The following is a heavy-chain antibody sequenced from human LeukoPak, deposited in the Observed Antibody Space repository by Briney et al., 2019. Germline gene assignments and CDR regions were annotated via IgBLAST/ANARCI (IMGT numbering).Heavy chain of an antibody. V-gene: IGHV1-3*01. J-gene: IGHJ5*02. CDR1: GYTFTSYA. CDR3: AREATRYSSGWFFS. D-gene: IGHD6-19*01. Sequence: GASVKVSCKASGYTFTSYAMHWVRQATGQRLEWMGWINAGNGNTKYSQKFQGRVTITRDTSASTAYMELSSLRSEDTAVYYCAREATRYSSGWFFSWGQGTLVTVSS. CDR2: INAGNGNT.